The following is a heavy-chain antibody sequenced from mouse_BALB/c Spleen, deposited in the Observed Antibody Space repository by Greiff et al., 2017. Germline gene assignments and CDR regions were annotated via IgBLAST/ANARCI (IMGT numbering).Heavy chain of an antibody. J-gene: IGHJ2*01. Sequence: QVQLKESGAELAKPGASVKMSCKASGYTFTSYWMHWVKQRPGQGLEWIGYINPSTGYTEYNQKFKDKATLTADKSSSTAYMQLSSLTSEDSAVYYCARGRYITTVVAPDYWGQGTTLTVSS. V-gene: IGHV1-7*01. CDR2: INPSTGYT. CDR1: GYTFTSYW. CDR3: ARGRYITTVVAPDY. D-gene: IGHD1-1*01.